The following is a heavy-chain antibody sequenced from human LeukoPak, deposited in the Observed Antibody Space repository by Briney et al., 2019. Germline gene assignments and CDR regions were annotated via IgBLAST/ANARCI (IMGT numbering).Heavy chain of an antibody. Sequence: PGGSLRLSCAASGFTFSDHYMDWVRQAPGKGLDWVGRSGNRAHSYTTEYAASVKGRFTVSRADSDNSLYLQMNSLKTDDTAVYYCVALIRGLGYWGQGTLVTVSS. CDR1: GFTFSDHY. V-gene: IGHV3-72*01. J-gene: IGHJ4*02. CDR3: VALIRGLGY. CDR2: SGNRAHSYTT. D-gene: IGHD3-10*01.